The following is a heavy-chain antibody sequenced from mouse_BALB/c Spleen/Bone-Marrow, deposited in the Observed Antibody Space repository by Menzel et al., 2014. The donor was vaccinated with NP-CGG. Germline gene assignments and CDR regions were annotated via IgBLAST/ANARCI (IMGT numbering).Heavy chain of an antibody. CDR1: GYTFTSYW. V-gene: IGHV1-7*01. J-gene: IGHJ3*01. D-gene: IGHD2-2*01. CDR2: INPSTGYT. CDR3: ARSGGGYDGFAY. Sequence: QVQLQQSGAELAKPGALVKMSCKASGYTFTSYWMHWVKQRPGQGLEWIGYINPSTGYTEYNQKFKDKATLTADKSSSTAYMQLSSLTSEDSAVYYCARSGGGYDGFAYWGQGTLVTVSA.